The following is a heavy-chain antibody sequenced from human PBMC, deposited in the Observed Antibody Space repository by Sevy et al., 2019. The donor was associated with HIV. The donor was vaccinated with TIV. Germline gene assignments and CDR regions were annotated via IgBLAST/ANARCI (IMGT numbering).Heavy chain of an antibody. V-gene: IGHV1-24*01. D-gene: IGHD3-22*01. J-gene: IGHJ4*02. CDR1: GYTLTQFS. CDR2: FDPEDGDPEDGKT. CDR3: ATTKDYYDSSGYPFDY. Sequence: ASVKVSCKVSGYTLTQFSMHWVRQAPGKGLEWMTTFDPEDGDPEDGKTIYAQKFLGRVTMTEDTSTDTAYMELSSLRSDDTAVYYCATTKDYYDSSGYPFDYWGQGSLVTVSS.